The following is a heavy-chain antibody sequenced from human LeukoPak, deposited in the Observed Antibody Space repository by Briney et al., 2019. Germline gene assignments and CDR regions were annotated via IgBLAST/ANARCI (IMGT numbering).Heavy chain of an antibody. CDR3: AKDQSYACDY. Sequence: GGSLRLSCAASGFAFRNYDMIWVRQAPGRGLEWVSGITTDGSGAYYADSVKGRFTVSRDNSKNTLYLQMNSLRAEDTAVYYCAKDQSYACDYWGQGTLVTVSS. J-gene: IGHJ4*02. V-gene: IGHV3-23*01. D-gene: IGHD3-16*01. CDR2: ITTDGSGA. CDR1: GFAFRNYD.